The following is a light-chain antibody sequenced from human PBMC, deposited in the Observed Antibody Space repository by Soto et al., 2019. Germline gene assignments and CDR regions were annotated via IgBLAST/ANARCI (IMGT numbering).Light chain of an antibody. Sequence: EIVLTQSPGTLSLSPGERATLSCRASQSVSVNSLAWYQQKGGQAPRLLIYAASTRATGVPDRFSGTGSGTDFARTLSRLETDDSAVYYCQQYGGSPFTFGPGTKVDIK. CDR2: AAS. V-gene: IGKV3-20*01. CDR3: QQYGGSPFT. CDR1: QSVSVNS. J-gene: IGKJ3*01.